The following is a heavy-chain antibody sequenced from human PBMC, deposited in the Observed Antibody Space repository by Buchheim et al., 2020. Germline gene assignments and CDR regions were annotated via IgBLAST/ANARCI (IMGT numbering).Heavy chain of an antibody. CDR3: VRGDLDF. V-gene: IGHV3-48*03. J-gene: IGHJ4*02. CDR2: ISSTGGNI. D-gene: IGHD2-21*02. CDR1: GFTFSTYE. Sequence: EAQLVESGGTLVQPGGSLRLSCAASGFTFSTYEMTWVRQAPGRRLEWISYISSTGGNIHYADSVKGRFTISRDNAKNSLYLQMNSLRVEDTAVYYCVRGDLDFWGQGTL.